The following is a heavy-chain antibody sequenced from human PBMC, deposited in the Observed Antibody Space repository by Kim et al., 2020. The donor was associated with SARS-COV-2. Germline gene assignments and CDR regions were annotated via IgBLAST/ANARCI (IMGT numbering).Heavy chain of an antibody. D-gene: IGHD3-22*01. V-gene: IGHV3-9*01. CDR2: ISWNSGSI. J-gene: IGHJ4*02. Sequence: GGSLRLSCAASGFTFDDYAMHWVRQAPGKGLEWVSGISWNSGSIGYADSVKGRFTISRDNAKNSLYLQMNSLRAEDTALYYCAKEKAPYYYDSSGYDYWGQGTLVNVSS. CDR3: AKEKAPYYYDSSGYDY. CDR1: GFTFDDYA.